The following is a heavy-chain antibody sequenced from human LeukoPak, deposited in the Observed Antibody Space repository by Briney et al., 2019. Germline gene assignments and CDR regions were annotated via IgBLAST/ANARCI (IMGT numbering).Heavy chain of an antibody. V-gene: IGHV3-30*03. Sequence: GGSLRLSCAASGFTFSSYVVHWVRQAPGKGLEWVAVISYDGSNKYYADSVKGRFTISRDNAKNSLYLQMNSLRAEDTAVYYCARKLYSDNSHDAFDIWGQGTMVIVSS. J-gene: IGHJ3*02. CDR2: ISYDGSNK. CDR1: GFTFSSYV. D-gene: IGHD1-26*01. CDR3: ARKLYSDNSHDAFDI.